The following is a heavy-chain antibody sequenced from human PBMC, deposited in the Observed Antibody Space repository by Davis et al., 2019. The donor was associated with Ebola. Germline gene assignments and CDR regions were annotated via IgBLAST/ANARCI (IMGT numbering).Heavy chain of an antibody. Sequence: ASVKVSCKASGYTFNGYYIHWVRQAPGQGLEWMGWINPNSGATNYAQRFRGRVTMTGDTSITTTYMELNRPTSDDTAFYYCARKSGDLDSWGQGTLVTVSS. CDR1: GYTFNGYY. D-gene: IGHD1-26*01. V-gene: IGHV1-2*02. J-gene: IGHJ4*02. CDR3: ARKSGDLDS. CDR2: INPNSGAT.